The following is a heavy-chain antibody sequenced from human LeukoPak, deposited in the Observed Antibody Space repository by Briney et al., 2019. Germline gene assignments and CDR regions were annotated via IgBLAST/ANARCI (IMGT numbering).Heavy chain of an antibody. V-gene: IGHV1-69*05. J-gene: IGHJ4*02. CDR2: IIPIFGTA. D-gene: IGHD3-22*01. CDR3: ARGAYYYDSSGLAPFDY. Sequence: SVKVSCKATGGTFSSYAISWVRQAPGQGLEWMGGIIPIFGTASYAQKFQGRVTITTDESTSTAYMELSSLRSEDTAVYYCARGAYYYDSSGLAPFDYWGQGTLVTVSS. CDR1: GGTFSSYA.